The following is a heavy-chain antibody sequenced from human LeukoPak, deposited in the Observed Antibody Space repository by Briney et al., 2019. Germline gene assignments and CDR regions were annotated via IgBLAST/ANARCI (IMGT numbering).Heavy chain of an antibody. CDR1: GGSFSGYY. CDR2: INHSGST. J-gene: IGHJ4*02. Sequence: PSETLSLTCAVYGGSFSGYYWSWIRQPPGKGLEWIGEINHSGSTNYNPSLKSRVTISVDTSKNQFSLKLSSVTAAGTAVYYCARGFYYYGSGSSFDYWGQGTLVTVSS. V-gene: IGHV4-34*01. CDR3: ARGFYYYGSGSSFDY. D-gene: IGHD3-10*01.